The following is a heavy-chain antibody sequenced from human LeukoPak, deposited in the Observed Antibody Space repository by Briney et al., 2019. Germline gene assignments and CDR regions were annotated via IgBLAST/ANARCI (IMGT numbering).Heavy chain of an antibody. D-gene: IGHD3-10*01. V-gene: IGHV3-9*01. CDR3: AKGVRITMVRGAFDI. Sequence: GGSLRLSCAASGFTFDDYAMHWVRHAPGKGLEWVSGISWNSGSIGYADSVKGRFTISRDNAKNSLYLQMNSLRAEDTALYYCAKGVRITMVRGAFDIWGQGTMVTVSS. CDR1: GFTFDDYA. J-gene: IGHJ3*02. CDR2: ISWNSGSI.